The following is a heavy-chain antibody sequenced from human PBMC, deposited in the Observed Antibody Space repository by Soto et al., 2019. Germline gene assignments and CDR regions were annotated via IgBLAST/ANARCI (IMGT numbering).Heavy chain of an antibody. CDR1: GFTFDDYA. V-gene: IGHV3-9*01. D-gene: IGHD2-2*02. Sequence: EVQLVESGGGLVQPGRSLRLSCAASGFTFDDYAMHWVRQAPGKGLEWVSGISWNSGSIGYADSVKGRFTISRDNAKNSLYLQMNSLRAEDTALYYCAAIRRDYWGQGTLDTVSS. J-gene: IGHJ4*02. CDR2: ISWNSGSI. CDR3: AAIRRDY.